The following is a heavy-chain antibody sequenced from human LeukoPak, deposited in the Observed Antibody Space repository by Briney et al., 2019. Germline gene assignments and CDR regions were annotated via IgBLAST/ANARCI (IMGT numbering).Heavy chain of an antibody. CDR2: IKQDGSEK. V-gene: IGHV3-7*01. CDR1: GFTFSSYW. J-gene: IGHJ3*02. CDR3: ARAVAGTLFAFDI. Sequence: GGSLRLSCAASGFTFSSYWMSWVRQAPGKGLEWVANIKQDGSEKYYVDSVKGRSTISRDNAKNSLYLQMNSLRAEDTAVYYCARAVAGTLFAFDIWGQGTMVTVSS. D-gene: IGHD6-19*01.